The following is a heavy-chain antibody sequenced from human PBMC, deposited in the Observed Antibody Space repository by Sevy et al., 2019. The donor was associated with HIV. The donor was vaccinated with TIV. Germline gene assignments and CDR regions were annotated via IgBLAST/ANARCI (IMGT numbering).Heavy chain of an antibody. D-gene: IGHD3-9*01. CDR1: GYTFTSYA. Sequence: ASVKVSCKASGYTFTSYAISWVRHAPGQGLEWMGWISAYNGNTNYAQKLQGRVTMTTDTSTSTAYMELRSLRSDDTAVYYCARHGISVWLTDAFDIWGQGTMVTVSS. CDR3: ARHGISVWLTDAFDI. CDR2: ISAYNGNT. V-gene: IGHV1-18*01. J-gene: IGHJ3*02.